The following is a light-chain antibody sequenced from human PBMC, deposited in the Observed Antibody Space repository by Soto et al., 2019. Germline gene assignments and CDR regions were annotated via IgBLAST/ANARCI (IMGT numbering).Light chain of an antibody. Sequence: EIVLKQSPAALSLSPGERATLSCRASQSVTSYLAWYQQRPGQAPRLLIYDASRRATGIPARFSGSGSGADFTLTISSLEPEDFAVYYCQQRSSWLITFGQGTRLEIK. V-gene: IGKV3-11*01. J-gene: IGKJ5*01. CDR2: DAS. CDR3: QQRSSWLIT. CDR1: QSVTSY.